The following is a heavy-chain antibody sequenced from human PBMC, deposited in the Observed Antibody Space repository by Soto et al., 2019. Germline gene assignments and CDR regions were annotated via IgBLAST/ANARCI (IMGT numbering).Heavy chain of an antibody. Sequence: ASVKVSCKSSGYTFTGYYMHWVRQAPGQGLEWMGWINPNSGGTNYAQKFQGWVTMTRDTSISTAYMELSRLRSDDTAVSYCARDIAAAVNNYYYGMDVWGQGTTVTVSS. J-gene: IGHJ6*02. V-gene: IGHV1-2*04. D-gene: IGHD6-13*01. CDR2: INPNSGGT. CDR1: GYTFTGYY. CDR3: ARDIAAAVNNYYYGMDV.